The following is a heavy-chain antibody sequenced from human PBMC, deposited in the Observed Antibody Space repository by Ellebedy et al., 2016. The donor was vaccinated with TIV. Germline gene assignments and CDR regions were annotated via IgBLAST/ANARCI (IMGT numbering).Heavy chain of an antibody. CDR2: ISYDGSNK. J-gene: IGHJ4*02. V-gene: IGHV3-30*18. Sequence: GESLKISXAASGFIFSNYGMHWVRQAPGKGLEWVAVISYDGSNKYYADSVKGRFTISRDNSKNTVYLQMNSLRAEDTAVYYCAKDRPDTAKDYWGQGTLVTVSS. CDR3: AKDRPDTAKDY. CDR1: GFIFSNYG. D-gene: IGHD5-18*01.